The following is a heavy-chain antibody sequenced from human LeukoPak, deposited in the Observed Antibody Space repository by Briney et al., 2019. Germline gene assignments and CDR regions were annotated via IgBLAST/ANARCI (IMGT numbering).Heavy chain of an antibody. D-gene: IGHD3-10*01. J-gene: IGHJ6*03. CDR2: IYTSGST. Sequence: PSETLSLTCTVSGGSISSGSYYWSWIRQPAGKGLGWIGRIYTSGSTNYNPSLKSRVTMSVDTSKTQFSLKLSSVTAADTAVYYCARTYYGSGTKYYYYYYMDVWGKGTTVTVSS. CDR1: GGSISSGSYY. V-gene: IGHV4-61*02. CDR3: ARTYYGSGTKYYYYYYMDV.